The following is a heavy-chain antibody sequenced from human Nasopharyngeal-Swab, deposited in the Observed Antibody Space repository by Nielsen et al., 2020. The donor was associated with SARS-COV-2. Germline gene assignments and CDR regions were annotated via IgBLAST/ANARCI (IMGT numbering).Heavy chain of an antibody. J-gene: IGHJ2*01. CDR1: GFTVSSNY. V-gene: IGHV3-53*01. CDR2: IYSGGST. Sequence: GGSLRLSCAASGFTVSSNYMSWVRQAPGKGLGWVSVIYSGGSTYYADSVKGRFTISRDNSKNTLYLQMNSLRAEDTAVYYCARGQESYSSSWLNWYFDLWGRGTLVTVSS. CDR3: ARGQESYSSSWLNWYFDL. D-gene: IGHD6-13*01.